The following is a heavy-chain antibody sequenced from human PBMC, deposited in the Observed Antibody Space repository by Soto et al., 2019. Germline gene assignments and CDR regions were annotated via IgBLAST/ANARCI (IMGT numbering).Heavy chain of an antibody. V-gene: IGHV3-33*01. CDR1: GFTFSSYG. Sequence: QVQLVESGGGVVQPGRSLRLSCAASGFTFSSYGMHWVRQAPGKGLEWVAVIWYDGSNKYYADSVKGRFTTPIDNSKNPLDLQMNSLRAEDTAVYYCASELERLFDYWGQGTLVTVSS. CDR2: IWYDGSNK. J-gene: IGHJ4*02. D-gene: IGHD1-1*01. CDR3: ASELERLFDY.